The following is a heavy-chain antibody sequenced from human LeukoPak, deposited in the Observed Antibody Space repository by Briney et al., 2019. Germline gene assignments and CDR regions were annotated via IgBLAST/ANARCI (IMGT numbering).Heavy chain of an antibody. CDR2: IYYSGST. CDR3: AREGNFWSGYYTKGNWFDP. V-gene: IGHV4-39*02. D-gene: IGHD3-3*01. CDR1: GGSISSRSYY. J-gene: IGHJ5*02. Sequence: PSETLSLTCTVSGGSISSRSYYWGWIRQPPGKGLEWIGSIYYSGSTYYNPSLKSRVTISVDTSKNQFSLKLSSVTAADTAVYYCAREGNFWSGYYTKGNWFDPWGQGTLVTVPS.